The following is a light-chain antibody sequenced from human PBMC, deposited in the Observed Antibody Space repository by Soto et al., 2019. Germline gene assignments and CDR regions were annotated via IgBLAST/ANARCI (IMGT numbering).Light chain of an antibody. V-gene: IGLV2-23*01. J-gene: IGLJ3*02. Sequence: QSALTQPASVSGSPGQSITISCTGTSSDVGSYNLVSWYQQYPGKAPKLLIYEGSKRPSGISDRFSGSKSGNTASLTISGLQAEDEADYYCCSYAGIVTWVFGGGTKLTVL. CDR1: SSDVGSYNL. CDR2: EGS. CDR3: CSYAGIVTWV.